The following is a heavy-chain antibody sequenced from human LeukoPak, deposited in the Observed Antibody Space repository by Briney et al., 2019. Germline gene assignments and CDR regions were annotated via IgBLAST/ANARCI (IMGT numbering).Heavy chain of an antibody. CDR3: ARGGPAARLITFGGVTDY. D-gene: IGHD3-16*01. CDR1: GYTFTSYG. J-gene: IGHJ4*02. Sequence: ASVKVSCEASGYTFTSYGISWVRQAPGQGLEWMGWISAYNGDTNYAQKFQGRVTMTTDTSTSTAYMELRSLRSDDTAVYYCARGGPAARLITFGGVTDYWGQGTLVTVSS. V-gene: IGHV1-18*01. CDR2: ISAYNGDT.